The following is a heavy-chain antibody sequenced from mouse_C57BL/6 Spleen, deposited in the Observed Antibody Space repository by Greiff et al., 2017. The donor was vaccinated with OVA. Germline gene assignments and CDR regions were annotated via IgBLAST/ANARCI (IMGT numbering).Heavy chain of an antibody. CDR2: INPNNGGT. Sequence: VQLQQSGPELVKPGASVKISCKASGYTFTDYYMNWVKQSHGKSLEWIGDINPNNGGTSYNQKFKGKATLTVDKSSSTAYMELRSLTSEDSAVYYCARSQVSYWYFDVWGTGTTVTVSS. CDR3: ARSQVSYWYFDV. CDR1: GYTFTDYY. J-gene: IGHJ1*03. V-gene: IGHV1-26*01.